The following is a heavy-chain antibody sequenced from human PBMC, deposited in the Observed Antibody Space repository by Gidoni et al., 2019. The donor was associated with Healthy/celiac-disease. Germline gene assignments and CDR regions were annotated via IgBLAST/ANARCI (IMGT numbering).Heavy chain of an antibody. J-gene: IGHJ3*02. CDR3: ARRRITMIVVVTNDAFDI. CDR2: INHSGST. V-gene: IGHV4-34*01. Sequence: QVQLQQWGAGLLKPSETLSLTCAVYGGSFSGYYWSWIRQPPGKGLEWIGEINHSGSTNYNPSLKSRVTISVDTSKNQFSLKLSSVTAADTAVYYCARRRITMIVVVTNDAFDIWGQGTMVTVYS. D-gene: IGHD3-22*01. CDR1: GGSFSGYY.